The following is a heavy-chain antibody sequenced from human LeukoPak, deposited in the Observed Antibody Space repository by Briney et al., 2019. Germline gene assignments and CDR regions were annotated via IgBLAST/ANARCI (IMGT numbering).Heavy chain of an antibody. D-gene: IGHD4-23*01. J-gene: IGHJ6*02. CDR2: IYSNSGGST. CDR3: ARSIDGNNYFGMDV. Sequence: GGSLRLSCAASGFTVGSNYMSWVRQAPGKGLEWVSFIYSNSGGSTYFADSVKGRFAVSRDTSKNTLYLQMNSLRPEDTAVYYCARSIDGNNYFGMDVWGHGTTVTVSS. CDR1: GFTVGSNY. V-gene: IGHV3-66*01.